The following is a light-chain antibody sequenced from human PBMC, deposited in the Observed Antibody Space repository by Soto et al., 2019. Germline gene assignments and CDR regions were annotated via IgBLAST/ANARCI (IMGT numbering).Light chain of an antibody. CDR3: QSYDSSVV. J-gene: IGLJ2*01. CDR1: SGSIASNY. Sequence: NFMLTQPHSVSESPGKTVTISCTRSSGSIASNYVQWYQQRPSSAPTTVIYEDNQRPSVVPDRFSGSIDSSANSASLTISGLKTDDEADYSCQSYDSSVVFGGGTKLTVL. V-gene: IGLV6-57*04. CDR2: EDN.